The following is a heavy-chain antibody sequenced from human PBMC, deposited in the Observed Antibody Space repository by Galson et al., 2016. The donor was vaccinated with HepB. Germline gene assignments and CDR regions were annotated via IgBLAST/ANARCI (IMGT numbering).Heavy chain of an antibody. D-gene: IGHD2-2*01. CDR1: GFSLGAYW. CDR3: ARDVGYEALDY. CDR2: INQDGSEK. V-gene: IGHV3-7*01. Sequence: SLRLSCAGSGFSLGAYWMVWVRQAPGKGLEWVANINQDGSEKYSLEGRFSISRDNAKNSLYLQMDSLRAEDTAVYYCARDVGYEALDYWGQGTLVTVSS. J-gene: IGHJ4*02.